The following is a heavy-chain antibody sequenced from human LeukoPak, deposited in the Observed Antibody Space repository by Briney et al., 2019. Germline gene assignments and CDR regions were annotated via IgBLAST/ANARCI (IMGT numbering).Heavy chain of an antibody. CDR3: ARDLGHGGDSDY. J-gene: IGHJ4*02. CDR1: GYSISSGYY. CDR2: ISHTGSA. V-gene: IGHV4-38-2*02. Sequence: PETLSLTCAVSGYSISSGYYWGWIRQPPGKGLEWIGSISHTGSASSNPSLKSRVTISLDTSKNQFSLKLTSVTAADTAVYYCARDLGHGGDSDYWGQGTLVTVSS. D-gene: IGHD4-23*01.